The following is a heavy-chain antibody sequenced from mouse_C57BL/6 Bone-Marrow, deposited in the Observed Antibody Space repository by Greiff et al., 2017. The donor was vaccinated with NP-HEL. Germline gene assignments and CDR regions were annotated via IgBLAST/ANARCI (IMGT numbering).Heavy chain of an antibody. CDR1: GYTFTTYW. Sequence: VQLQQSGAELVKPGASVKLSCKASGYTFTTYWMQWVKQRPGQGLEWIGEIDPSDSYTNYNQKFKGKATLTVDTSSSTANMQLSSLTSEDSAVYHCARKAYYGRSYEFAYWGQGTLVTVSA. D-gene: IGHD1-1*01. CDR3: ARKAYYGRSYEFAY. CDR2: IDPSDSYT. V-gene: IGHV1-50*01. J-gene: IGHJ3*01.